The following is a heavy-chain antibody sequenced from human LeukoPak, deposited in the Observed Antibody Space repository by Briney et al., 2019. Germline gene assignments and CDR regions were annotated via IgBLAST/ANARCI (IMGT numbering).Heavy chain of an antibody. J-gene: IGHJ4*02. V-gene: IGHV3-74*01. CDR2: INSDGSSR. CDR1: GFTFSTYW. Sequence: PGGSLRLSCAASGFTFSTYWMHWVRQAPGKGLVWVSRINSDGSSRTYADSVKGRFTISRDNAKNTLYLQMNSLRAKDTAVYYCAGVSPQWLIPPDYWGQGTLVTVSS. CDR3: AGVSPQWLIPPDY. D-gene: IGHD6-19*01.